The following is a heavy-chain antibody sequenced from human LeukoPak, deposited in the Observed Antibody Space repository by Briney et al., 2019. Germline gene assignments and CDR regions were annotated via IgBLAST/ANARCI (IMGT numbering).Heavy chain of an antibody. Sequence: ASVKVSCKASGYTFTGYYMHWVRQAPGQGLEWMGWINPNSGNTGYAQKFQGRVTMTRNTSISTACMELSSLRSEDTAVYYCARGNLYYYYSMDVWGQGTTVTVSS. V-gene: IGHV1-8*02. CDR3: ARGNLYYYYSMDV. CDR2: INPNSGNT. J-gene: IGHJ6*02. CDR1: GYTFTGYY.